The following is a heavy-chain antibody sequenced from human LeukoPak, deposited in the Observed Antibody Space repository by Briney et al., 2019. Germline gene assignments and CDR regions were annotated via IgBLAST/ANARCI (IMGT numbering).Heavy chain of an antibody. J-gene: IGHJ4*02. D-gene: IGHD3-22*01. CDR1: GYTFTGYY. CDR3: AKGDYYDSSGYEA. V-gene: IGHV1-2*02. Sequence: ASVKVSCKASGYTFTGYYMHWVRQAPGQGLEWMGWIIPNSGGTNYAQKFQGRFTMTRDTSISTAYMELSRLRSDDTAVYYCAKGDYYDSSGYEAWGQGTLVTVSS. CDR2: IIPNSGGT.